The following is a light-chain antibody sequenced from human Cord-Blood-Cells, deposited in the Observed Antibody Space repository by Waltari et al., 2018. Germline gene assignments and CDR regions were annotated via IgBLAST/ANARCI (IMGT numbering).Light chain of an antibody. CDR3: CSYAGSRNVV. V-gene: IGLV2-23*01. CDR1: SSDVGSYNL. CDR2: EGS. J-gene: IGLJ2*01. Sequence: QSALTQPASVSGSPGQSITISCTGTSSDVGSYNLVSWYQQHPGKAPKLMIYEGSKRPSGFSNRFSCSKSGNTASLTSSGLQAEDEADYYCCSYAGSRNVVFGGGTKLTVL.